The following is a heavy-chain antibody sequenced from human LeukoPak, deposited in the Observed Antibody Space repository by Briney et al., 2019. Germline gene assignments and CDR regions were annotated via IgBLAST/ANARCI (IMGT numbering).Heavy chain of an antibody. Sequence: GGSLRLSCAASGFTFSDYYMSWIGQAPGKGLEWVSYISSSGSTIYYADSVKGRFTISRDNAKNSLYLQMNSLRAEDTAVYYCARELWELLVDYWGQGTLVTVSS. CDR1: GFTFSDYY. D-gene: IGHD1-26*01. CDR3: ARELWELLVDY. CDR2: ISSSGSTI. J-gene: IGHJ4*02. V-gene: IGHV3-11*04.